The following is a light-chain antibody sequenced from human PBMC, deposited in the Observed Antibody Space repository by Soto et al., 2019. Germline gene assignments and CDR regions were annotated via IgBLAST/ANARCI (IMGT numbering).Light chain of an antibody. CDR1: QNIRTNF. J-gene: IGKJ1*01. V-gene: IGKV3-20*01. CDR3: HQSATSPPT. Sequence: EILLTQSPGTLSLSPGESGSLSCRASQNIRTNFLAWYQQKPGQAPRLLIYDASSRASGTPDRFTGSGSETDFTLTISRLEPEDSAVYFCHQSATSPPTFGRGTKVEVK. CDR2: DAS.